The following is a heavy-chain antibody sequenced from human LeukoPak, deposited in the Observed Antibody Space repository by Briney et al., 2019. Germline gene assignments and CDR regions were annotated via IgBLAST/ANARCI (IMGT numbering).Heavy chain of an antibody. CDR2: ISSSSYI. CDR1: GFTFSSYS. V-gene: IGHV3-21*01. J-gene: IGHJ4*02. D-gene: IGHD2-2*01. Sequence: GGSLRLSCAASGFTFSSYSMNWVRQAPGKGLEWVSSISSSSYIYYADSVKGRFTISRDNAKNSLYLQMNSLRAEDTAVYYCARVEVPAAIDYWGQGTLVTVSS. CDR3: ARVEVPAAIDY.